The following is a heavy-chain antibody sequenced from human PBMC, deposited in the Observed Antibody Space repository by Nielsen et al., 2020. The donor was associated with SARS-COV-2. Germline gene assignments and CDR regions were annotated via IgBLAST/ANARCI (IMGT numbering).Heavy chain of an antibody. D-gene: IGHD4-23*01. J-gene: IGHJ4*02. CDR3: AREGYTYDYGGKRYYFDY. CDR2: ISYDGSNK. V-gene: IGHV3-33*05. Sequence: VRQAPGKGLEWVAVISYDGSNKYYADSVKGRFTISRDNFKNTLYLQMNSLRAEDTAVYYCAREGYTYDYGGKRYYFDYWGQGTLVTVSS.